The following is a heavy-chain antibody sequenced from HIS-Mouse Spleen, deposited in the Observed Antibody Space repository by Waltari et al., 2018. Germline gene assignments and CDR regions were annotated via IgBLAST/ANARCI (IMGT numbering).Heavy chain of an antibody. J-gene: IGHJ4*02. Sequence: QVQLVQSGAEVKKPGASVKVSCKASGYTFTGYYMHWVRQAPGQGLEWMGWINPNRGGTNYAQKFQGRVTMTRDTSISTAYMELSRLRSDDTAVYYCARDFPIFGVVAFDYWGQGTLVTVSS. CDR3: ARDFPIFGVVAFDY. V-gene: IGHV1-2*02. CDR2: INPNRGGT. CDR1: GYTFTGYY. D-gene: IGHD3-3*01.